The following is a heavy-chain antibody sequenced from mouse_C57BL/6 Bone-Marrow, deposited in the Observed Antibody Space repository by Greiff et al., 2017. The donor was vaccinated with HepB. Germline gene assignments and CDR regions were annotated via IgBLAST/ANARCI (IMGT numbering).Heavy chain of an antibody. CDR2: INPNYGTT. Sequence: EVQLQQSGPELVKPGASVKMSCKASGYSFTDYNMNWVKQSHGQSLEWIGVINPNYGTTSYNQKFKGKATLTVDQSSSTAYMQLNSLTSEDSAVYFCARVWWVTPYCDFDFWGTGTPGTVSA. CDR3: ARVWWVTPYCDFDF. CDR1: GYSFTDYN. J-gene: IGHJ1*03. V-gene: IGHV1-39*01. D-gene: IGHD1-1*02.